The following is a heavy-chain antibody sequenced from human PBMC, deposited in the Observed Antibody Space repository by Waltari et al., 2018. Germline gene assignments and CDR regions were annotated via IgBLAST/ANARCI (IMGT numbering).Heavy chain of an antibody. J-gene: IGHJ4*02. Sequence: QVQLQQWGAGLLKPSETLSLTCAVYGGSFSGYYWSWIRQPPGKGLEWIGEINHSGSTNYNPSLKSRVTISVDTSKNQFSLKLSSVTAADTAVYYCARLYYDFWSGYRLDYWGQGTLVTVSS. D-gene: IGHD3-3*01. V-gene: IGHV4-34*01. CDR1: GGSFSGYY. CDR2: INHSGST. CDR3: ARLYYDFWSGYRLDY.